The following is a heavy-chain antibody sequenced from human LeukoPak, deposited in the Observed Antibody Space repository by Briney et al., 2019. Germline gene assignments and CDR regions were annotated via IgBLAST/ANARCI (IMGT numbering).Heavy chain of an antibody. CDR2: INPNSGGT. D-gene: IGHD2-2*01. V-gene: IGHV1-2*02. CDR1: GYTFTGYY. Sequence: ASVKVSCKASGYTFTGYYMHWVRQAPGQGLEWMGWINPNSGGTNYAQKFQGRVTMTRDTSISTAYMELSRLRSDDTAVYYCARDLEDIVVVDWFDPWGQGTLVTVSS. J-gene: IGHJ5*02. CDR3: ARDLEDIVVVDWFDP.